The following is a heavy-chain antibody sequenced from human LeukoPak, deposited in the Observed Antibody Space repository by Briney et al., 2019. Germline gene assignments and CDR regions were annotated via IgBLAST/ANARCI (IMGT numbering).Heavy chain of an antibody. J-gene: IGHJ2*01. Sequence: SETLSLTCAVYGGSFSGYYWSWIRQPPGKGLEWIGEINHSGSTNYNPPLTSRVTISVDTPKNQFSLKLSSGTAANTAVYYCASCRDNSYLISFDLWGRGTLVTVSS. V-gene: IGHV4-34*01. CDR3: ASCRDNSYLISFDL. CDR1: GGSFSGYY. CDR2: INHSGST. D-gene: IGHD4-23*01.